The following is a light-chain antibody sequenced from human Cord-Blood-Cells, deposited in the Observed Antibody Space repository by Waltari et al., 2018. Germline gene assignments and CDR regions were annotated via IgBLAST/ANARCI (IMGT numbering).Light chain of an antibody. CDR3: QQYYSTPWT. Sequence: DIVMTQSPDSLAVSLGERATINCTSSPSVLYISNNENYLAWYQQKPGQPSKLLIYWASTRESGVPDRFSGSGSGTDFTLTISSLQAEDVAVYYCQQYYSTPWTFGQGTKVEIK. V-gene: IGKV4-1*01. J-gene: IGKJ1*01. CDR1: PSVLYISNNENY. CDR2: WAS.